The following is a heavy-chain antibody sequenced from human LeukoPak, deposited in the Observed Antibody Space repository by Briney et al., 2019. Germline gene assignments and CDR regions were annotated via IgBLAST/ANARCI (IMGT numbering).Heavy chain of an antibody. CDR2: AYQRSKWYN. J-gene: IGHJ4*02. CDR1: GDSVSINSAA. Sequence: SQTLSLTCAISGDSVSINSAAWNWIRQSPSRGLEWLGRAYQRSKWYNDYAVSVKSRITINPDISKNQFSLQLNSVTPEDTAVYYCARSPSPYSSGWYFDYWGQGTLVTVSS. V-gene: IGHV6-1*01. CDR3: ARSPSPYSSGWYFDY. D-gene: IGHD6-19*01.